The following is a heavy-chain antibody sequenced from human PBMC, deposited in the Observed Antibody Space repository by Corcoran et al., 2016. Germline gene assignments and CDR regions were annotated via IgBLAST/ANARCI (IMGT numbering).Heavy chain of an antibody. CDR2: MNPNSGTT. D-gene: IGHD6-19*01. Sequence: QEQLVQSGSEVKKPGASVKVSCKATGYTFTIYTINWVRKATGQGLQWMGWMNPNSGTTGYAQKFQGRVTMTRDTSISTAYMERSSLRSDDTAVYYGGRARSVGGTRWFDPWGQGTLVTVSS. CDR3: GRARSVGGTRWFDP. V-gene: IGHV1-8*02. CDR1: GYTFTIYT. J-gene: IGHJ5*02.